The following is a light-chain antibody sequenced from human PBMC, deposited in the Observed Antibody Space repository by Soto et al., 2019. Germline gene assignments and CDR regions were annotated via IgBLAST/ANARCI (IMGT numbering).Light chain of an antibody. V-gene: IGLV3-1*01. Sequence: SYELTQPPSVSVSPGQTASLTCAGDKLGDKYACWYQQKPGQSPVLVIYQDSKRPSGIPERFSGSNSGNTATLTISGTQAMDEADYYCQAWDSSAARDVIFGGGTQLTVL. J-gene: IGLJ2*01. CDR3: QAWDSSAARDVI. CDR2: QDS. CDR1: KLGDKY.